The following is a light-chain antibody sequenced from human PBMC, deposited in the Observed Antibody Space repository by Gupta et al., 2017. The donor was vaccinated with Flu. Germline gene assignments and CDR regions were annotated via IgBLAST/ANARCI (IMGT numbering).Light chain of an antibody. Sequence: SYELTQLPSVSVSPGQTARITCSGDAFPKKYAYWYQQQSGQAPVLIIYEDRKRPSGIPERFSGSSSGTMATVTISGAQVEDEADYYCYSTDTSGNHRVFGGGTNLTVL. CDR2: EDR. J-gene: IGLJ3*02. V-gene: IGLV3-10*01. CDR1: AFPKKY. CDR3: YSTDTSGNHRV.